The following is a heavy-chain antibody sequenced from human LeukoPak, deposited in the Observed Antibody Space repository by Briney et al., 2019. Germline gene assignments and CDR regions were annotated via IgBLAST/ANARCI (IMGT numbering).Heavy chain of an antibody. CDR2: ISANNGDT. J-gene: IGHJ1*01. V-gene: IGHV1-18*04. Sequence: ASVKVSCKASGYTFTNYGITWVRQAPGQGVEWMGWISANNGDTNYAQKVQGRVIMTTDTSTTTAYLELRSLRYDDTAVYYCARGTPRPEYFQNGGQGTLVTVS. CDR1: GYTFTNYG. CDR3: ARGTPRPEYFQN. D-gene: IGHD2-15*01.